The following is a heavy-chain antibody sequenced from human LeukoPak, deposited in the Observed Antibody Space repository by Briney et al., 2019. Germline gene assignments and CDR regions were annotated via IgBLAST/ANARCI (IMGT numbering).Heavy chain of an antibody. CDR3: ARERRGYSYGDFDY. CDR2: ISSSGSAI. CDR1: GFTFSNYY. J-gene: IGHJ4*02. D-gene: IGHD5-18*01. Sequence: PGGSLRLSCAASGFTFSNYYMSWIRQAPGKGLEWVSYISSSGSAIYYADSVKGRFTISRDNAKNSMYLQMNSLRAEDTALYYCARERRGYSYGDFDYWGQGTLVTVSS. V-gene: IGHV3-11*01.